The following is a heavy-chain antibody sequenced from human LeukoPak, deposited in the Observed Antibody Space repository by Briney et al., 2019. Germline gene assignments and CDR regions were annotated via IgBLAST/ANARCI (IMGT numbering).Heavy chain of an antibody. CDR3: ARLGLAVAVAGTAISY. V-gene: IGHV4-39*01. CDR1: GGPISSSSYY. D-gene: IGHD6-19*01. CDR2: IYYSGST. Sequence: PSETLSLPCTVSGGPISSSSYYGGWFRQPPGKGLEWIGGIYYSGSTYYNPSPKSRVTISVDTSKNQFSLKLSSVTAADTAVYYCARLGLAVAVAGTAISYWGQGTLVTVSS. J-gene: IGHJ4*02.